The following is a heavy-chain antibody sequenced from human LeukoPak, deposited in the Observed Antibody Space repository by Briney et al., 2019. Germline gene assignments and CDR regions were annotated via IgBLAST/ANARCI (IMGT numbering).Heavy chain of an antibody. Sequence: PSETLSLTCAVYGGSFSGYYWSWIRQPPGKGLEWIGEINHSGNTNYNPSLKSRATISVDTSKNQFSLRLSSVTAADPAVYYCARGPRRVNPSAECIQHWGRGKLVTVSA. CDR3: ARGPRRVNPSAECIQH. CDR1: GGSFSGYY. V-gene: IGHV4-34*01. D-gene: IGHD3-10*01. J-gene: IGHJ1*01. CDR2: INHSGNT.